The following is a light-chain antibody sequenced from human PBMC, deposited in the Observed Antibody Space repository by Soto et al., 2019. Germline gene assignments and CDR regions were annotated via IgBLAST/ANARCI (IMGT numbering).Light chain of an antibody. V-gene: IGLV3-1*01. CDR2: QDS. CDR3: QAWDSSTGV. Sequence: SYALTQPPSVSVSPGQTASITCSGAKLGDKYACWYQQKPGQSPVLVIYQDSKRPSGIPERFSGSDSGNTATLTISGTQAMDEADYYCQAWDSSTGVFGGGTKLTVL. CDR1: KLGDKY. J-gene: IGLJ2*01.